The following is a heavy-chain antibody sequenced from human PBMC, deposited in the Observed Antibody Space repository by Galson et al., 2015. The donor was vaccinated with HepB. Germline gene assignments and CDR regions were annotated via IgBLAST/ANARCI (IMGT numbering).Heavy chain of an antibody. CDR1: GFIFTNAW. CDR2: IKSKTDGGTA. CDR3: TAGPRCAAGLAV. J-gene: IGHJ6*02. Sequence: SLRLSCAASGFIFTNAWMRWVRQAPGKGLEWVGRIKSKTDGGTADYAAPVKGRFTISRYDSTHTLFLQMNSLKTEDTAEYYCTAGPRCAAGLAVCGQGTTVTVSS. V-gene: IGHV3-15*01. D-gene: IGHD6-25*01.